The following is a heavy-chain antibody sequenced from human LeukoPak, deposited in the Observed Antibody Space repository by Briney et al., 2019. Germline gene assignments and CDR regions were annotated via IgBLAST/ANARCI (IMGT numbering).Heavy chain of an antibody. Sequence: PGGSLRLSCAASGFTFSNAWMSWVRQAPGKGLECVSSVSSSSSYIYYADSVKGRFTISRDNAKNSVYLQMSSLRAEDTAVYYCARVYCRNGVCYMVDYWGQGTLVTVSS. CDR1: GFTFSNAW. D-gene: IGHD2-8*01. CDR3: ARVYCRNGVCYMVDY. CDR2: VSSSSSYI. J-gene: IGHJ4*02. V-gene: IGHV3-21*01.